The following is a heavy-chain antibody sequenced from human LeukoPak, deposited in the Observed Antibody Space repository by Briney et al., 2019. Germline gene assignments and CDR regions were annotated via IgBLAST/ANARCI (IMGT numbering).Heavy chain of an antibody. J-gene: IGHJ4*02. CDR1: GYSFTSYW. CDR2: IDPSDFYT. Sequence: GESLKISCKGSGYSFTSYWISWVRQMPGKGLEWMGRIDPSDFYTNYSPSFQGHVTISADKSISTAYLQWSSLKASDTAMYYCARLSYYYGSGSYALGYWGQGTLVTVSS. CDR3: ARLSYYYGSGSYALGY. V-gene: IGHV5-10-1*01. D-gene: IGHD3-10*01.